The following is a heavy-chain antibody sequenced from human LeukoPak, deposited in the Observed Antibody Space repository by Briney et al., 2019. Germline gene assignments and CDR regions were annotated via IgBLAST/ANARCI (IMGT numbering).Heavy chain of an antibody. V-gene: IGHV4-39*07. CDR3: ARGGGSGSYIYYYYYMDV. J-gene: IGHJ6*03. CDR1: GGSISSSSYY. D-gene: IGHD3-10*01. CDR2: IYYSGST. Sequence: SETLSLTCTVSGGSISSSSYYWGWIRQPPGKGLEWIGSIYYSGSTYYNPSLKSRVTISVDTSKNQFSLKLSSVTAADTAVYYCARGGGSGSYIYYYYYMDVWGKGTTVTVSS.